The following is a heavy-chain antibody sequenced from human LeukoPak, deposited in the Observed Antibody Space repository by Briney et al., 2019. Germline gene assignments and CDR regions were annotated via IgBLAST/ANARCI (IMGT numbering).Heavy chain of an antibody. J-gene: IGHJ6*02. CDR1: GFTFSSYG. V-gene: IGHV3-30*18. CDR2: ISYDGSNK. D-gene: IGHD5-12*01. Sequence: GRSLILSCAASGFTFSSYGMHWVRQAPGKGLEWVAVISYDGSNKYYADSVKGRFTISRDNSKNTLYLQMNSLRAEDTAVYYCAKYRRVATTKHYYYGMDVWGQGTTVTVSS. CDR3: AKYRRVATTKHYYYGMDV.